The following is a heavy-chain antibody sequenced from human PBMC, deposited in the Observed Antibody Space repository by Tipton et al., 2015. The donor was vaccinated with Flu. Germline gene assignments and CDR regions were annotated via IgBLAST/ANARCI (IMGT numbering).Heavy chain of an antibody. CDR2: INHSGNT. CDR1: GGSFSGYY. J-gene: IGHJ4*02. CDR3: ASVFGE. Sequence: LSLTCAVHGGSFSGYYWSWVRQAPGKGLEWIGEINHSGNTNYNPSLESRVTISIDTSKNQFFLKLSSVTAADTAVYYCASVFGEWGQGTLVTVSS. V-gene: IGHV4-34*01. D-gene: IGHD3-10*01.